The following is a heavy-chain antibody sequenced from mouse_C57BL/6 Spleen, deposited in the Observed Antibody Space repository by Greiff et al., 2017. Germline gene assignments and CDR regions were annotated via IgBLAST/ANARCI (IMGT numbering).Heavy chain of an antibody. J-gene: IGHJ2*01. V-gene: IGHV1-55*01. CDR1: GYTFPSYW. CDR3: ARGYYDYDFDY. CDR2: IYPGSGST. D-gene: IGHD2-4*01. Sequence: QVQLKQPGAELVKPGASVKMSCKASGYTFPSYWITWVKQRPGQGLEWIGDIYPGSGSTNYNEKFKSKATLTVDTSSSTAYMQLSSLTSEDSAVYYCARGYYDYDFDYWGQGTTLTVSS.